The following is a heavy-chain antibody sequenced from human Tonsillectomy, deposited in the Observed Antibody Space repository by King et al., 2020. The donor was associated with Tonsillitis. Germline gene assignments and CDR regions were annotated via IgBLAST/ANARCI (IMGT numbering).Heavy chain of an antibody. CDR2: ISYDGSDK. Sequence: WVRQAPGKGLEWVAVISYDGSDKYYADSVTVRFTISRDNSKNTLYLQMNSLRAYDTAVYYCARDQRREYWVLGTLVSVSS. CDR3: ARDQRREY. J-gene: IGHJ4*02. V-gene: IGHV3-30*04.